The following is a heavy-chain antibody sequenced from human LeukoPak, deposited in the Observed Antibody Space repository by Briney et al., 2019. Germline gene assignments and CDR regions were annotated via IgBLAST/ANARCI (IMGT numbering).Heavy chain of an antibody. Sequence: GGSLRLSCAASGFIFSSYWMSWVRQAPGKGLEWVSSISSSSVYIYYADSVKGRFTISRDNAKNSLYLQMNSLRAEDTAVYYCARDRRVQLWSPAGFDYWGQGTLVTVSS. V-gene: IGHV3-21*01. CDR3: ARDRRVQLWSPAGFDY. D-gene: IGHD5-18*01. CDR1: GFIFSSYW. J-gene: IGHJ4*02. CDR2: ISSSSVYI.